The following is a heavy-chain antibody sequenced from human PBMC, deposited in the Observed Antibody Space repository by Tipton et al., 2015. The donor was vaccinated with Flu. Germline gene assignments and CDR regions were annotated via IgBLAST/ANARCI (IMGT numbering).Heavy chain of an antibody. Sequence: LRLSCTVSGGSISSYYWSWIRQPPGKGLEWIGYIYYSGSTNYNPSLKSRVTISVDTSKNQFSLKLSSVTAADTAVYYCARDSGVSGFWSGYYTPSHYSYGMDVWGQGTTVTVSS. CDR3: ARDSGVSGFWSGYYTPSHYSYGMDV. V-gene: IGHV4-59*01. CDR2: IYYSGST. D-gene: IGHD3-3*01. J-gene: IGHJ6*02. CDR1: GGSISSYY.